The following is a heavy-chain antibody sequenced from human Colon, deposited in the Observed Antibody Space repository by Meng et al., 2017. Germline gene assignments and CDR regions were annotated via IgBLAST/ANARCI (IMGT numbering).Heavy chain of an antibody. CDR3: AKGRIADTSYDAFDI. CDR1: AFPFSTYE. Sequence: GESLKISCAASAFPFSTYEFIWVRQAPGKGLEWVSAISGSGGTTYYTGSVKGRFTISRDNSKNTLCLQMNSLRAEDTAVYYCAKGRIADTSYDAFDIWGQGIMVTVSS. V-gene: IGHV3-23*01. D-gene: IGHD5-18*01. CDR2: ISGSGGTT. J-gene: IGHJ3*02.